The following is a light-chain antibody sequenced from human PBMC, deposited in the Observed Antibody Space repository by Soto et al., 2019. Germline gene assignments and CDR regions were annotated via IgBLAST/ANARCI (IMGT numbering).Light chain of an antibody. CDR2: DAS. V-gene: IGKV3-11*01. CDR3: QQRSNWPPIT. CDR1: QSVKTF. Sequence: EIFFTQSPAPLSLSPGERATLSFRASQSVKTFLVWYQQRPGQAPRLLIHDASHRAAGIPARFSGSGFGTDFTLTISSLEPEDAAVYYCQQRSNWPPITFGQGTRLEVK. J-gene: IGKJ5*01.